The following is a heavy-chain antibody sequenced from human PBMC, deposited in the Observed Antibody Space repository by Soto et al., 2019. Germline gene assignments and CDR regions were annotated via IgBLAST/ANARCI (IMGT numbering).Heavy chain of an antibody. CDR1: GFTFGSYG. J-gene: IGHJ6*02. D-gene: IGHD2-2*01. CDR3: ARDLGYCSSTSCYRVPYYYYGMDV. V-gene: IGHV3-33*01. CDR2: IWYDGSNK. Sequence: QVQLVESGGGVVQPGRSLRLSCAASGFTFGSYGMHWVRQAPGKGLEWVAVIWYDGSNKYYADSVKGRFTISRDNSKNTLYLQMNSLRAEDTAVYYCARDLGYCSSTSCYRVPYYYYGMDVWGQGTTVTVSS.